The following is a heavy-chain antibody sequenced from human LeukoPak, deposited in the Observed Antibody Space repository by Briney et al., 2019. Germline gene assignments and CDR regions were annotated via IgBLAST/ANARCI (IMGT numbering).Heavy chain of an antibody. Sequence: GASVKVSCKASGYTFTGYYMHWVRQAPGQGLEWMGWINPNSGGTNYAQKFQGRVTMTRDTSISTAYMELSRLRSDDTAVYYCARDGANYDILTGYYYYYYYMDVWGKGTTVTVSS. J-gene: IGHJ6*03. CDR1: GYTFTGYY. D-gene: IGHD3-9*01. V-gene: IGHV1-2*02. CDR3: ARDGANYDILTGYYYYYYYMDV. CDR2: INPNSGGT.